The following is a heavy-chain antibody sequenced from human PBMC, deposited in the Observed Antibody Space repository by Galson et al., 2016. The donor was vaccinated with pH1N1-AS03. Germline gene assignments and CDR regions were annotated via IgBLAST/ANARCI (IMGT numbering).Heavy chain of an antibody. V-gene: IGHV3-7*03. CDR1: GFTFGSHW. Sequence: SLRLSCAVSGFTFGSHWMSWVRQAPGKGLEWVANINKDGNEKYYVDSVKGRFAISRDNAKNSLYLQMNSLRAEGTAVYYCARDRTVVAASIIYYYGMDVWGQGTTVTVSS. J-gene: IGHJ6*02. D-gene: IGHD2-2*01. CDR3: ARDRTVVAASIIYYYGMDV. CDR2: INKDGNEK.